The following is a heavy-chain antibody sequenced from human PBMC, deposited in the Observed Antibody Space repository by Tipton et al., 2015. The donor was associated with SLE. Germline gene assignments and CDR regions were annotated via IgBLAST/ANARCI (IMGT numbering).Heavy chain of an antibody. D-gene: IGHD4-17*01. CDR2: ISSTSSYT. CDR3: ARDGRGDYPQGVMDV. J-gene: IGHJ6*04. V-gene: IGHV3-21*01. CDR1: GFTLSVYS. Sequence: SLRLSCVAPGFTLSVYSMNWVRQAPGKGLEWVSFISSTSSYTFYADSVKGRFTISRDNAKNSLFLQMNSLRAEDTAVYYCARDGRGDYPQGVMDVWGKGTTVTVSS.